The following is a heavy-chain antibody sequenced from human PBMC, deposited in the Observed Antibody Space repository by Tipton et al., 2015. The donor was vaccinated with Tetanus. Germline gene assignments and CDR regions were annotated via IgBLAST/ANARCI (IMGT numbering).Heavy chain of an antibody. J-gene: IGHJ4*02. CDR3: ATEPLGYCSGGNCFVFGF. Sequence: SLRLSCAASGFTFSDYYMSWVRQAPGKGLEWVSAISGSGGSTYYADSVKGRFTISRDNSKNTLYLQMNSLRSEDTAVYYCATEPLGYCSGGNCFVFGFWGQGTLVTVSP. V-gene: IGHV3-23*01. D-gene: IGHD2-15*01. CDR1: GFTFSDYY. CDR2: ISGSGGST.